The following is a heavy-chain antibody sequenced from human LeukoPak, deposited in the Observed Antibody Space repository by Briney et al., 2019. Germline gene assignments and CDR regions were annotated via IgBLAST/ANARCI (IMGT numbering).Heavy chain of an antibody. CDR1: GGSISSGSYY. J-gene: IGHJ6*03. D-gene: IGHD3-9*01. Sequence: PSGTLSLTCTVSGGSISSGSYYWSCIRPPDGKGLEWIGRIYTSGSTNYNPSINRRVTISVDTSKNQFSLKLSSVTAADTAVYYCARGCYDILTGQEDMDVWGKGTTVTISS. V-gene: IGHV4-61*02. CDR2: IYTSGST. CDR3: ARGCYDILTGQEDMDV.